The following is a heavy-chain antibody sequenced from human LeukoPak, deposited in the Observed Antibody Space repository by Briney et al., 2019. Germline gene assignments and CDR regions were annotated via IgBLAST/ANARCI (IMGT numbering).Heavy chain of an antibody. CDR1: GGSISSYY. J-gene: IGHJ6*03. D-gene: IGHD5-12*01. CDR2: VYYTGST. V-gene: IGHV4-59*08. CDR3: ARQRGYSGYDQEGYYYYMDV. Sequence: PSETLSLTCTVSGGSISSYYWSWVRQPPGKGLEWIGFVYYTGSTNYSPSLKSRVTISVDTSKNQFSLKLSSVTAADTAVYYCARQRGYSGYDQEGYYYYMDVWGKGTTVTISS.